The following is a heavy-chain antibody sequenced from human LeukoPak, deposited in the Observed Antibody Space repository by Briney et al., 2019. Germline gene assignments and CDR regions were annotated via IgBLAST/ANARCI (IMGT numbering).Heavy chain of an antibody. D-gene: IGHD2-15*01. CDR1: GFTFSSSW. CDR2: IKQDGSEK. CDR3: ARSPRDNYYYYYMDV. Sequence: PGGSLRLSCAASGFTFSSSWMSWVRQAPGKGLEWVANIKQDGSEKYYVDSLKGRFTISRDNAKNSLYLQVNSLRAEDTAVYYCARSPRDNYYYYYMDVWGKGTAVTVSS. V-gene: IGHV3-7*01. J-gene: IGHJ6*03.